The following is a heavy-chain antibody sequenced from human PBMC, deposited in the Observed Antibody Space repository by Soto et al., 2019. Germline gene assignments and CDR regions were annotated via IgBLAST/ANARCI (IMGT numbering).Heavy chain of an antibody. Sequence: GVLRLSCTASGFTFGDYAMSWFRQAPGKGLEWVGFIRSKAYGGTTEYAASVKGRFTISRDDSKSIAYLQMNSLKTEDTAVYYCTLETRFYDFWSGYYYYYYGMDVWGQGTTVTVSS. V-gene: IGHV3-49*03. J-gene: IGHJ6*02. CDR3: TLETRFYDFWSGYYYYYYGMDV. CDR2: IRSKAYGGTT. D-gene: IGHD3-3*01. CDR1: GFTFGDYA.